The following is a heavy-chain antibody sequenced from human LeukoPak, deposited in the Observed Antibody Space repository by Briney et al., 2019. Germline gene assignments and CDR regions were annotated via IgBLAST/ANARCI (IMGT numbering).Heavy chain of an antibody. CDR1: GGSISSYC. V-gene: IGHV4-59*01. J-gene: IGHJ3*02. CDR3: ARTELGYAFDI. D-gene: IGHD3-10*01. Sequence: PSETLSLTCTVSGGSISSYCWSWIRQPPGKGLEWIGYIYYSGSTNYNPSLKSRVTISVDTSKNQFSLKLSSVTAADTAVYYCARTELGYAFDIWGQGTMVTVSS. CDR2: IYYSGST.